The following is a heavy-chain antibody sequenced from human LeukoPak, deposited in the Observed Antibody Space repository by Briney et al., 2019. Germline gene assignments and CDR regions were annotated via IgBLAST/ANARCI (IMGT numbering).Heavy chain of an antibody. J-gene: IGHJ3*02. D-gene: IGHD5-12*01. CDR1: GFTFSAFA. CDR2: ISYDASNK. Sequence: GRSLRLSCAASGFTFSAFAMHWARQAPGKGLEWVAAISYDASNKYYAVSARGRFTISRDNSRNTLFLQMNSLRADDTAVYYCARGTTDIVAEISDAFDIWGQGTVVTVSS. CDR3: ARGTTDIVAEISDAFDI. V-gene: IGHV3-30-3*01.